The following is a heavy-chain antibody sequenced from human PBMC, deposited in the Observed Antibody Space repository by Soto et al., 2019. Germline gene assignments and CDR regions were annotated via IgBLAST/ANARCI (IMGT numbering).Heavy chain of an antibody. D-gene: IGHD5-12*01. V-gene: IGHV1-24*01. CDR2: FDPEDGET. CDR1: GYTLTELS. CDR3: ATLVATKTHYNYGMDV. Sequence: GASVKVSCKVSGYTLTELSMHWVRQAPGKGLEWMGGFDPEDGETIYAQKFQGRVTMTEDTSTDTAYMELSSLRSEDTAVYYCATLVATKTHYNYGMDVWGQGTTVTVSS. J-gene: IGHJ6*02.